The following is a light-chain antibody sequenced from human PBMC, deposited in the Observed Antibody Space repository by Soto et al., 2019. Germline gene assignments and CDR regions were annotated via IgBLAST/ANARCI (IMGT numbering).Light chain of an antibody. CDR3: QQYGASPIT. CDR2: GAF. V-gene: IGKV3-20*01. J-gene: IGKJ3*01. CDR1: QSVSDNN. Sequence: EIVLTQSPGTLSLSPGERAILSCRASQSVSDNNLAWYQQKPGQAPRLLMYGAFFRVTGVPDGFSGSASGVDFTLTISRLEPEDFAVYFCQQYGASPITFGPGTKVDT.